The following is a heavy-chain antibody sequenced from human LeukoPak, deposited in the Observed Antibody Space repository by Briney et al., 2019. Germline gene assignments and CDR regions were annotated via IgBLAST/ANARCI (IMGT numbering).Heavy chain of an antibody. D-gene: IGHD2-2*01. V-gene: IGHV3-23*01. CDR1: GFTFSSYA. J-gene: IGHJ4*02. CDR2: ISGSGGST. CDR3: AKDYRYCSGTSCLNYFDY. Sequence: GGSLRLSCAASGFTFSSYAMSWVRQAPGKGLEWVSAISGSGGSTYYADSVKGRFTISRDNSKNTLYLQMNSLRAEDTAVYYCAKDYRYCSGTSCLNYFDYWGQGTLVTVSS.